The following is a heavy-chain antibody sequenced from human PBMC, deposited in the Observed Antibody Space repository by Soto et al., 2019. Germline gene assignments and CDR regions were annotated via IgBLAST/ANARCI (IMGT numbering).Heavy chain of an antibody. Sequence: GGSLRLSCAASGFTFSSYAMSWVRQAPGKGLEWVSAISGSGGSTYYADSVKGRFTISRDNSKNTLYLQMNSLRAEDTAVYYCAKDPKPISGYGGEYWGQGTLVTVSS. CDR3: AKDPKPISGYGGEY. CDR1: GFTFSSYA. CDR2: ISGSGGST. V-gene: IGHV3-23*01. J-gene: IGHJ4*02. D-gene: IGHD5-12*01.